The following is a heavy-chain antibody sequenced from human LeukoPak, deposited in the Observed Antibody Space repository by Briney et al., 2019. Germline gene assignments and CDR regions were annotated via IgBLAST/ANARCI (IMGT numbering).Heavy chain of an antibody. CDR1: GGSFSGYY. CDR2: INHSGST. CDR3: ARMFTDYYDSSGYYFDY. J-gene: IGHJ4*02. V-gene: IGHV4-34*01. Sequence: SETLSLTCAVYGGSFSGYYWSWIRLPPGKGLEWIGEINHSGSTNYNPSLKSRVTISVDTSKNQFSLKLSSVTAADTAVYYCARMFTDYYDSSGYYFDYWGQGTLVTVSS. D-gene: IGHD3-22*01.